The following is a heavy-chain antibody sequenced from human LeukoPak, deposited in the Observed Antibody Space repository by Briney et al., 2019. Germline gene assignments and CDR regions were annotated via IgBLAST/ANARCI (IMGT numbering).Heavy chain of an antibody. V-gene: IGHV3-23*01. CDR1: GFTFSSYG. CDR2: VSGSGGST. J-gene: IGHJ4*02. CDR3: AKVGRPSLYYFDY. D-gene: IGHD2-15*01. Sequence: GGSLRLSCAASGFTFSSYGMNWVRQAPGKGLEWVSDVSGSGGSTDYADSVKGRFTISRDNSRNTLYLQMNSLRAEDTAVYCCAKVGRPSLYYFDYWGQGTLVTVSS.